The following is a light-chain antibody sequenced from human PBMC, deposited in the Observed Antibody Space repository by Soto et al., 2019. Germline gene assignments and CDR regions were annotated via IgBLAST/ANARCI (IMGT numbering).Light chain of an antibody. CDR3: QQRTRWLMT. V-gene: IGKV3-11*01. CDR1: QNLHSF. Sequence: DIVLTQSPATLSVSPGERVTLSCRASQNLHSFLNWYQQRPGQAPRPLIYDGSKRAAGVPDRISGDGSGTDYTLTISSLEPEDFAVYYCQQRTRWLMTFGQGTRLEIK. J-gene: IGKJ5*01. CDR2: DGS.